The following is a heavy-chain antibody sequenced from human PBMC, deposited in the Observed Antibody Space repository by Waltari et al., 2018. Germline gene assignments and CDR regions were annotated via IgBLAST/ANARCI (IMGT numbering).Heavy chain of an antibody. CDR3: ARVKARSGGSYYYGMDV. D-gene: IGHD2-15*01. CDR2: IWYNGSNK. V-gene: IGHV3-33*01. J-gene: IGHJ6*02. CDR1: GFTFSSYG. Sequence: QVQLVESGGGVVQPGRSLRLSCAASGFTFSSYGMHWVRQAPGKGLEWVAVIWYNGSNKYYTDAGKGRFTISRDNSKNTLYLKMNSLRAEDTAVYYCARVKARSGGSYYYGMDVWGQGTTVTVSS.